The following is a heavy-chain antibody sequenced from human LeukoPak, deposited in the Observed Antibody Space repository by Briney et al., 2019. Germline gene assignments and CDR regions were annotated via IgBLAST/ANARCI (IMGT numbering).Heavy chain of an antibody. V-gene: IGHV3-49*04. D-gene: IGHD3-10*01. J-gene: IGHJ6*03. CDR1: GFTFGGYA. CDR3: TRVHYSGHYYMDV. Sequence: GGSLRLSCTASGFTFGGYAMSWVRQAPGKGLEWVGFIRSKAYGGTTEYAASVKGRFTISRDDSKSIAYLQMNSLKTEDTAVYYCTRVHYSGHYYMDVWGKGTTVTVSS. CDR2: IRSKAYGGTT.